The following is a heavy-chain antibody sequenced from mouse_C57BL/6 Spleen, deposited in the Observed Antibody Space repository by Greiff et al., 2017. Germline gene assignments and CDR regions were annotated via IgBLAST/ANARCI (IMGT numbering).Heavy chain of an antibody. CDR3: ARGGGWVRYYDY. J-gene: IGHJ2*01. CDR1: GYTFTNYN. Sequence: EVQLQQSGPELVKPGASVKMSCKASGYTFTNYNMHWVKQSHGKSLEWIGYINPNNGGTSYNQKFKGKATLSVNKSSSTAYMELRSLTSEDSAVYYCARGGGWVRYYDYWGQGTTLTVSS. V-gene: IGHV1-22*01. D-gene: IGHD2-2*01. CDR2: INPNNGGT.